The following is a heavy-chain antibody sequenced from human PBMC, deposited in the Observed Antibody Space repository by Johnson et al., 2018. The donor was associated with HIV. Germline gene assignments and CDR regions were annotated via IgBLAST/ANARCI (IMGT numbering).Heavy chain of an antibody. V-gene: IGHV3-30*02. Sequence: QMQLVESGGGVVQPGGSLILSCAASEFTFSTYGMHWVRQAPGKGLEWVAFIRYDGSDKYYADSVKGRFTISRDNAKNSLYLQMNSLRAEDTAVYYCARNGLIPAAKGVAFDIWGHGTTVTVSS. CDR1: EFTFSTYG. CDR2: IRYDGSDK. D-gene: IGHD2-2*01. J-gene: IGHJ3*02. CDR3: ARNGLIPAAKGVAFDI.